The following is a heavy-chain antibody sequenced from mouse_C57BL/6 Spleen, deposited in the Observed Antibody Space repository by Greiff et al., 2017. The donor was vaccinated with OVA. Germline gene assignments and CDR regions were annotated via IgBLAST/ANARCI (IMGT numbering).Heavy chain of an antibody. J-gene: IGHJ2*01. Sequence: QVQLQQSGPELVKPGASVKISCKASGYAFSSSWMNWVKQRPGKGLEWIGRIYPGDGDTNYNGKFKGKATLTADKSSSTAYMQLSSLTSEDSAVDFCARGVYSNYPDYFDYWGQGTTLTVSS. CDR2: IYPGDGDT. V-gene: IGHV1-82*01. CDR3: ARGVYSNYPDYFDY. D-gene: IGHD2-5*01. CDR1: GYAFSSSW.